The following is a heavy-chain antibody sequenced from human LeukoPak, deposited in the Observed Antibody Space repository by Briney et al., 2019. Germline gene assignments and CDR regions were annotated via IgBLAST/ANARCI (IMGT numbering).Heavy chain of an antibody. CDR2: TYYRSKWYN. V-gene: IGHV6-1*01. Sequence: SQTLSLTCAVSGDSVSTDSAGWHWIRQSPSRGLEWLGRTYYRSKWYNDYAVSVKSRITINSDTSKNQFSLQLNSVTPEDTAVYYCARNRYWGYDYWGQGVLVTVSS. D-gene: IGHD5-12*01. CDR1: GDSVSTDSAG. J-gene: IGHJ4*02. CDR3: ARNRYWGYDY.